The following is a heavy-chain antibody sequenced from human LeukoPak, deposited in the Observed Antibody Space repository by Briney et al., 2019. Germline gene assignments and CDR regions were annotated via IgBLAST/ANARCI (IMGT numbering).Heavy chain of an antibody. Sequence: SETLSLTCTVSGGSISSYYWSWIRQPPGKGLEWIGFVHYSGSTHYNPSHKSRVTISVDTSKNQFSLKLSSVTAADTAVYYCARRRGKNYSSSWRNWFDPWGQGTLVTVSS. D-gene: IGHD6-13*01. J-gene: IGHJ5*02. V-gene: IGHV4-59*12. CDR3: ARRRGKNYSSSWRNWFDP. CDR2: VHYSGST. CDR1: GGSISSYY.